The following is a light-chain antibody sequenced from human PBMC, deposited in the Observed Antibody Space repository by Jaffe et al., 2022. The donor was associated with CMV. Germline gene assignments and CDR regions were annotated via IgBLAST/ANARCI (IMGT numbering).Light chain of an antibody. CDR2: GAS. J-gene: IGKJ1*01. V-gene: IGKV1-39*01. Sequence: DIQMTQSPSSLSASVGDRVTITCRASQSISSSLNWYQQKPGKAPKLLIYGASSLQSGVPSRFSGSGSGTDFTLTISSVQPEDFATYYCQQSYRTPLAFGQGTKVEIK. CDR1: QSISSS. CDR3: QQSYRTPLA.